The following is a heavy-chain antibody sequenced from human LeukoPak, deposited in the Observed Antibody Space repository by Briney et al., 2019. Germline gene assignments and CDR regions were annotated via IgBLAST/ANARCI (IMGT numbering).Heavy chain of an antibody. J-gene: IGHJ4*02. Sequence: GESLKISCKGSGYSFTSYWIGWVRQMPGKGLEWMGIIYPGDSDTRYSPSFQGRVTISADKTISTAYLQWSSLKASDTAVYYCARHEAAAAPFDYWGQGALVTVSS. V-gene: IGHV5-51*01. D-gene: IGHD6-13*01. CDR3: ARHEAAAAPFDY. CDR1: GYSFTSYW. CDR2: IYPGDSDT.